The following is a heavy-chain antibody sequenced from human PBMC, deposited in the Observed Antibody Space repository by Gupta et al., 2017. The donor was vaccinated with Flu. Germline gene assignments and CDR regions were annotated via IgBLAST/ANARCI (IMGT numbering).Heavy chain of an antibody. Sequence: EVQLVESGGGLVQPGRSLRLSCRASGFTFGDYGMSWFRQAPGKGLEWVVFIRGKANGGTTEYAASVKGRFTISRDDSNSIAYLQMNSLKTEDTAVFYCSRGYNYFDNSGYHPYFDHWGQGTLVTVSS. CDR3: SRGYNYFDNSGYHPYFDH. CDR2: IRGKANGGTT. V-gene: IGHV3-49*03. J-gene: IGHJ4*02. CDR1: GFTFGDYG. D-gene: IGHD3-22*01.